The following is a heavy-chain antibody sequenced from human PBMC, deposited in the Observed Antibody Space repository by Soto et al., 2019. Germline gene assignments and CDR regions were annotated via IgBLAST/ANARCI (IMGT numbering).Heavy chain of an antibody. CDR1: GGSFSGYY. CDR3: ARTRVVPAATFDY. J-gene: IGHJ4*02. CDR2: INHSGST. Sequence: SETLSLTCAVYGGSFSGYYWSWIRQPPGKGLEWIGEINHSGSTNYNPSLKSRVTISVDTSKNQFSLKLSSVTAADTAVYYCARTRVVPAATFDYWGQGTLVTVSS. V-gene: IGHV4-34*01. D-gene: IGHD2-2*01.